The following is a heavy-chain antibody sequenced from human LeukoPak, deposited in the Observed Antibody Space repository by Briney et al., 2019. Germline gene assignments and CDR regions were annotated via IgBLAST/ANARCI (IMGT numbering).Heavy chain of an antibody. Sequence: PGESLRLSCAASGFTFSSYVMSWVRQAPGKGLEWVSAISGSGSSTYYADSVQGRFTISRDNSKNTLYLQMNSLRAEDTAVYYCAKGSAVADINFDYWGQGTLVTVSS. D-gene: IGHD6-19*01. CDR2: ISGSGSST. CDR3: AKGSAVADINFDY. CDR1: GFTFSSYV. V-gene: IGHV3-23*01. J-gene: IGHJ4*02.